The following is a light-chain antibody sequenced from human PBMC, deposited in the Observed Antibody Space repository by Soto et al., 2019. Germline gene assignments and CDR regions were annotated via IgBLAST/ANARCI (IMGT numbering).Light chain of an antibody. Sequence: QSVLTQPASVSGSPGQSITISCTGTSSDVGSYNLVSWYQQHPGKAPKLMIYEVSKRPSGVSNRFSGSKSGNTASLTISGLHSEDEADYYCCSYAGTYVFGTRTKGTV. CDR1: SSDVGSYNL. V-gene: IGLV2-23*02. CDR3: CSYAGTYV. J-gene: IGLJ1*01. CDR2: EVS.